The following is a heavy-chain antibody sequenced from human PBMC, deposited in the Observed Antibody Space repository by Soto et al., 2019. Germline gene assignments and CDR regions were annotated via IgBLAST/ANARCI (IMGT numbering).Heavy chain of an antibody. CDR3: ARDDGDYDILTGPTPRGMDV. CDR2: INPNSGGT. D-gene: IGHD3-9*01. CDR1: GYTFTGYY. Sequence: GASVKVSCKASGYTFTGYYMHWVRQAPGQGLERMGWINPNSGGTNYAQKFQGWVTMTRDTSISTAYMELSRLRSDDTAVYYCARDDGDYDILTGPTPRGMDVWGQGTTVTVSS. J-gene: IGHJ6*02. V-gene: IGHV1-2*04.